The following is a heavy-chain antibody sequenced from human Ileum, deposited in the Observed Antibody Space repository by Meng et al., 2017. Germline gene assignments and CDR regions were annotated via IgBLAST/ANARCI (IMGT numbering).Heavy chain of an antibody. V-gene: IGHV4-4*02. CDR3: ARHGGYSQDF. D-gene: IGHD4-23*01. J-gene: IGHJ4*02. CDR2: ISHSGSA. Sequence: VQLEEAGPRLWRPSGTLPLTCAVSSGSISSNTYWSWVRQPPGKGLEWIGQISHSGSAYYNPSLKSRVTMSVDKSKSQFSLMLTSVTAADTAIYYCARHGGYSQDFWGQGTLVTVSS. CDR1: SGSISSNTY.